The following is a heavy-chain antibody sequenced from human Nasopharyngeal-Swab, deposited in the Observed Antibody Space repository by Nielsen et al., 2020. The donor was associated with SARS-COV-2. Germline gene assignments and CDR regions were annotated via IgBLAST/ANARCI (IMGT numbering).Heavy chain of an antibody. CDR3: ARVGEAFDI. D-gene: IGHD3-10*01. Sequence: VRQAPGKGLEWIGEIYHSGSIDYNPSLKSRVTISVDKSKNQFSLKLSSVTAADTAVYYCARVGEAFDIWGQGTMVTVSS. J-gene: IGHJ3*02. CDR2: IYHSGSI. V-gene: IGHV4-4*02.